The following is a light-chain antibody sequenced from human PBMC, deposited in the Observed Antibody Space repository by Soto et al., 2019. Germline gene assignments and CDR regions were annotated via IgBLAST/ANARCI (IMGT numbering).Light chain of an antibody. Sequence: QSVLTQPPSVSGAPGQRVTISCTGSSSNIGAGYDVHWYQQFPGTAPKLLIFGNNNRPSGVPYRFSGSKSGTSASLAITGLQAEDEADYYCQSYDSSLSGYVFGAGTKLTVL. V-gene: IGLV1-40*01. J-gene: IGLJ1*01. CDR1: SSNIGAGYD. CDR2: GNN. CDR3: QSYDSSLSGYV.